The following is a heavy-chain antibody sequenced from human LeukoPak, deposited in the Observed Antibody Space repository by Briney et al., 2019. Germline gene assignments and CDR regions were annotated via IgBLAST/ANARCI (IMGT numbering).Heavy chain of an antibody. J-gene: IGHJ4*02. Sequence: SETLSLTCAVSGYSISSGYYWGWIRQPPGQGLEWIGSIYHSGSTYYNPSLKSRVTISVDTSKNQFSLKLSSVTAADTAVYYCARHLSPYYDSWSGYSYFDYWGQGTLVTVSS. CDR2: IYHSGST. CDR3: ARHLSPYYDSWSGYSYFDY. D-gene: IGHD3-3*01. V-gene: IGHV4-38-2*01. CDR1: GYSISSGYY.